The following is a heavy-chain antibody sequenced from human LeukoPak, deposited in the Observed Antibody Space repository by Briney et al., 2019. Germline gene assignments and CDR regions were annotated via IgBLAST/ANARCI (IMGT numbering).Heavy chain of an antibody. Sequence: GSLRLSCAASGFTFSSYAMSCVRQAPGKGLEWVAVISYDGSNKYYADSVKGRFTISRDNSKNTLYLQMNSLRAEDTAVYYCAKCRFISSWFGIDYWGQGTLVTVSS. CDR1: GFTFSSYA. CDR3: AKCRFISSWFGIDY. J-gene: IGHJ4*02. V-gene: IGHV3-30*18. CDR2: ISYDGSNK. D-gene: IGHD6-13*01.